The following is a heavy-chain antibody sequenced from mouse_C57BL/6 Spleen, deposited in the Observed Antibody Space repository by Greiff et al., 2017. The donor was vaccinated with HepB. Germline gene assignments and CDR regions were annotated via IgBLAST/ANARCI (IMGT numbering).Heavy chain of an antibody. CDR2: IHPNSGST. CDR3: ARSSITEGYYFDY. J-gene: IGHJ2*01. D-gene: IGHD1-3*01. CDR1: GYTFTSYW. Sequence: VQLQQPGAELVKPGASVKLSCKASGYTFTSYWMHWVKQRPGQGLEWIGMIHPNSGSTNYNEKFKSKATLTVDKSSSTAYMQLSSLTSEDSAVYYCARSSITEGYYFDYWGQGTTLTVSS. V-gene: IGHV1-64*01.